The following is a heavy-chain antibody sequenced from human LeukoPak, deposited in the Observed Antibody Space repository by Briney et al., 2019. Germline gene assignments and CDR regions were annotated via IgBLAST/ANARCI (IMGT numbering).Heavy chain of an antibody. Sequence: GGSLRLSCAASGFTVSSNYMSWVRQAPGKGLEWVSAISGSGGSTYYADSVKGRFTISRDNSKNTLYLQMNSLRAEDTAVYYCAKPYYDFWSGKAFFDYWGQGTLVTVSS. CDR3: AKPYYDFWSGKAFFDY. D-gene: IGHD3-3*01. CDR1: GFTVSSNY. V-gene: IGHV3-23*01. CDR2: ISGSGGST. J-gene: IGHJ4*02.